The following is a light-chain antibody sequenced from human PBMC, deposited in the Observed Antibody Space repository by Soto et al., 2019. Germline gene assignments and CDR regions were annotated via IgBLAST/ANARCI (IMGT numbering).Light chain of an antibody. Sequence: VLTQPPSASGTPGQGVTISCSGSYSNVETHCVYWYQQVPGTAPNLLIHTNDQRSSGGPDRFSPCKSGTSASLPISGLRYEDEADYFCSATDESLGGQVFGGGTKLTVL. CDR1: YSNVETHC. CDR2: TND. J-gene: IGLJ2*01. CDR3: SATDESLGGQV. V-gene: IGLV1-47*02.